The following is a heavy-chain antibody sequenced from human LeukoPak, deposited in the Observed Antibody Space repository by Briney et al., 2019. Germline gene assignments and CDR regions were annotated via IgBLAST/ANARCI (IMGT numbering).Heavy chain of an antibody. CDR1: GYTFSNFW. J-gene: IGHJ4*02. D-gene: IGHD2-15*01. CDR3: ARVVVAATEWTKIMAFDY. V-gene: IGHV5-51*01. CDR2: IYPGDSDT. Sequence: RGESLKISCKGSGYTFSNFWIAWVRQMPGKGLEWMGSIYPGDSDTRYRPSLQGQVTISADKSISTAYLQWSSLKASDTAMYYCARVVVAATEWTKIMAFDYWGQGTLVTVSS.